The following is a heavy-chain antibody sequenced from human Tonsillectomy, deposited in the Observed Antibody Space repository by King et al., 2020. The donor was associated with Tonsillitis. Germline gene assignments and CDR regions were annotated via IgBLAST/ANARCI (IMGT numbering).Heavy chain of an antibody. D-gene: IGHD2-15*01. J-gene: IGHJ4*02. V-gene: IGHV3-21*01. CDR1: GFTFSSYS. Sequence: VQLVESGGGLVKPGGSLRLSCAASGFTFSSYSMNWVRQAPGKGLEWVSSISSSSSYIYYADSVKGRFTISRDNAKNSLYLQMNSLRAEDTAVYYCARDSCSGGSCYADYWGKGTLVTVSS. CDR2: ISSSSSYI. CDR3: ARDSCSGGSCYADY.